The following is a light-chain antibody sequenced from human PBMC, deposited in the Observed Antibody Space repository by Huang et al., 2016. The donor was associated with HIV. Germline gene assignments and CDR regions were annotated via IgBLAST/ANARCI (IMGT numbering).Light chain of an antibody. Sequence: DIQMTQSPSSLSASVGDRITITCRASQTISTSLNWYQQKPGTAPNHLIYAASTLQSGVPSRCSGSGSGTDFTLTITGLRPEDFATYYCQQSHETPRTFGQGTKVEIK. CDR3: QQSHETPRT. J-gene: IGKJ1*01. V-gene: IGKV1-39*01. CDR2: AAS. CDR1: QTISTS.